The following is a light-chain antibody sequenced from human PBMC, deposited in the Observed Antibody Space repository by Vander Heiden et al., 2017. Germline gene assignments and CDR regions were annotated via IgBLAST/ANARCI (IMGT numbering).Light chain of an antibody. V-gene: IGLV1-51*01. J-gene: IGLJ3*02. CDR2: DND. CDR1: SYNIGKSF. Sequence: QSVFTQPPSVSAAPGQKVTISCSGSSYNIGKSFVSWYQQFRGTAPKLLIYDNDKRPSGTPARFSGSKSGTSATLDITGLQTGDEADYYCGTWDSGLSVGVFGTGTKLTVL. CDR3: GTWDSGLSVGV.